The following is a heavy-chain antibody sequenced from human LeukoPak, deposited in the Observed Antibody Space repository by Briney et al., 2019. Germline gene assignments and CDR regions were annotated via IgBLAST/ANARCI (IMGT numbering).Heavy chain of an antibody. V-gene: IGHV4-39*01. Sequence: SETLSLTCTVSGGSISSSSYYWGWIRQPPGKGLEWIGSIYYSGSTYYNPSLKSRVTISVDTSKNQFSLKLSSVTAADTAVYYCASSDPFTWTQRSYYDFWSGYYTAHWFDPWGQGTLVTVSS. D-gene: IGHD3-3*01. J-gene: IGHJ5*02. CDR3: ASSDPFTWTQRSYYDFWSGYYTAHWFDP. CDR1: GGSISSSSYY. CDR2: IYYSGST.